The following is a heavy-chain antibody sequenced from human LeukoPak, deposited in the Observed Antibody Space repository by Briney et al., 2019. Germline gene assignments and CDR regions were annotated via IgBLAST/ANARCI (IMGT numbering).Heavy chain of an antibody. Sequence: GGPLRLSCAASGFIVSSNYMSWVRQAPGKGLEWVSVIYSGGSTQYADSVKGRFTISRDSSKNTLYLQMNSLRAEDTAVYYCARVPVAVPSMIDWGQGTLVTVSS. V-gene: IGHV3-66*01. D-gene: IGHD6-19*01. CDR1: GFIVSSNY. J-gene: IGHJ4*01. CDR2: IYSGGST. CDR3: ARVPVAVPSMID.